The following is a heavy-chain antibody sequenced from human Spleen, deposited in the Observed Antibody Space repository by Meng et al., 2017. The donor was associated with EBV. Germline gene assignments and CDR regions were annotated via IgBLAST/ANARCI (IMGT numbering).Heavy chain of an antibody. D-gene: IGHD1-26*01. V-gene: IGHV4-39*01. J-gene: IGHJ4*02. Sequence: QLQLQESGPGLGKPSETLSLTCTVSGGSISGSSYYWGWIRQTPERGLDWIGSVYDSGHTYYNPSLKGRVTISVETSTNQFSLKMSFVSAADTAKYYCARQWVGDTLGFYDSWGQGTLVTVSS. CDR1: GGSISGSSYY. CDR2: VYDSGHT. CDR3: ARQWVGDTLGFYDS.